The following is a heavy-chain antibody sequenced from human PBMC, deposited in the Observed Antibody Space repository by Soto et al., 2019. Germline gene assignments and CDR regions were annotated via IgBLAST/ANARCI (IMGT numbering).Heavy chain of an antibody. Sequence: SETLSLNCTVSGGSISSRSYYWGCSRQPPVKWLEWIGSIYYSGSTYYNPSLKSRVTISVDTSKNQFSLKLSSVTAADTAVYYCARHPRYCSGGSCSFSYYGMDVWGQGTTVT. J-gene: IGHJ6*02. D-gene: IGHD2-15*01. V-gene: IGHV4-39*01. CDR1: GGSISSRSYY. CDR3: ARHPRYCSGGSCSFSYYGMDV. CDR2: IYYSGST.